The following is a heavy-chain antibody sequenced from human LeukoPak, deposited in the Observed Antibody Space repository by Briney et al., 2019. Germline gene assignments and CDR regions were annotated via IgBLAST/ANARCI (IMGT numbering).Heavy chain of an antibody. CDR2: INGNGAST. Sequence: GGSLRLSCAASGFTFSSYAMSWVRQAPGKGLEWVSAINGNGASTYYADSVKGRFTISRDNSKNTLYLQMNSLRAEDTAVYYCAREVAAISEIDYWGQGTLVTVSS. J-gene: IGHJ4*02. D-gene: IGHD2-15*01. CDR3: AREVAAISEIDY. CDR1: GFTFSSYA. V-gene: IGHV3-23*01.